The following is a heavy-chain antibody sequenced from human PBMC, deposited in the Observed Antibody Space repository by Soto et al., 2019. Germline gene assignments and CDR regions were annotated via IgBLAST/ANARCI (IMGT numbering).Heavy chain of an antibody. V-gene: IGHV1-69*13. J-gene: IGHJ3*02. CDR3: ALAYCGGDCYPRVGAFDI. Sequence: ASVKVSCKASGGTFSSYAISWVRQAPGQGLEWMGGIISIFGTANYAQKFQGRVTITADESTSTAYMELSSLRSEDTAVYYLALAYCGGDCYPRVGAFDIWGQGTMVTVSS. CDR1: GGTFSSYA. CDR2: IISIFGTA. D-gene: IGHD2-21*02.